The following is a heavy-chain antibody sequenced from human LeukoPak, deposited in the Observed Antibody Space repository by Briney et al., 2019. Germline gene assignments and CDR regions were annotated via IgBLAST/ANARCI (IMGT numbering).Heavy chain of an antibody. CDR2: IKQDGSEK. D-gene: IGHD3-3*01. CDR3: ARGGLGSGYYPLDF. J-gene: IGHJ4*02. Sequence: GGSLRLSCAAFGFTFSDYWMSWVRQAPGKGLEWVAYIKQDGSEKYYVDSVKGRFTISRDNAKNSLNLQMNSLRAEDTAVYYCARGGLGSGYYPLDFWGQGTLVTVSS. V-gene: IGHV3-7*01. CDR1: GFTFSDYW.